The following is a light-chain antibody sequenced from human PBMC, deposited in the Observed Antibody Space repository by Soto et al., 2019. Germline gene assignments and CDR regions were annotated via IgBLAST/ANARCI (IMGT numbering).Light chain of an antibody. V-gene: IGLV2-14*01. Sequence: QSVLTQPASVSGSPGQSMTISCTGTSSDVGGYNYVSWYQQYPGKAPKLMIYDVSNRPSGVSNRFSGSKSGNTASLTISGLQAEDEADYYCSSYTISNTLVFGSGTKVT. J-gene: IGLJ1*01. CDR1: SSDVGGYNY. CDR2: DVS. CDR3: SSYTISNTLV.